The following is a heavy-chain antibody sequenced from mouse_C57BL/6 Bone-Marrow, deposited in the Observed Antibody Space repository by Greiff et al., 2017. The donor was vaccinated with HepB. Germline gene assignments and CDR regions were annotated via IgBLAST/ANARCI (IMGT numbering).Heavy chain of an antibody. Sequence: QVQLQQSGAELARPGASVKLSCKASGYTFTSYGISWVKQSTGQGLEWIGEIYPRSGNTYYNEKFKGKATLTADKSSSTAYMELRSLTSEDSAVYFCARGALLYAMDYWGQGTSVTVSS. D-gene: IGHD1-1*01. CDR1: GYTFTSYG. CDR3: ARGALLYAMDY. CDR2: IYPRSGNT. J-gene: IGHJ4*01. V-gene: IGHV1-81*01.